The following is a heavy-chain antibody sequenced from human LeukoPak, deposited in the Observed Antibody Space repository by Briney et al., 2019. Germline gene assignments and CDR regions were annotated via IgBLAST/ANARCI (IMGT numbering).Heavy chain of an antibody. CDR1: GYTFTGYY. Sequence: ASVKVSCKASGYTFTGYYMHWVRQAPGQGLEWMGIINPSGGSTTNAQKFQGRVTMTRDMSTSTVYMELSSLRSEDTAVYYCARLQYYYYYMDVWGKGTTVTISS. J-gene: IGHJ6*03. CDR3: ARLQYYYYYMDV. CDR2: INPSGGST. V-gene: IGHV1-46*01.